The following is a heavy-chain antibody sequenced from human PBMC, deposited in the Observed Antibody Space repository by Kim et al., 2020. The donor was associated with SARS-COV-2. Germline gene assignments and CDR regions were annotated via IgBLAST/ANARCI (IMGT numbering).Heavy chain of an antibody. D-gene: IGHD6-19*01. CDR2: IYTSGST. CDR3: AKDFRKQWLVLDYYYGMDV. V-gene: IGHV4-4*07. Sequence: SETLSLTCTVSGGSISSYYWSWIRQPAGKGLEWIGRIYTSGSTNYNPYLKSRVTMSVDTSKNQFSLKLSSVTAADTAVYYCAKDFRKQWLVLDYYYGMDVWGQGTTVTVSS. CDR1: GGSISSYY. J-gene: IGHJ6*02.